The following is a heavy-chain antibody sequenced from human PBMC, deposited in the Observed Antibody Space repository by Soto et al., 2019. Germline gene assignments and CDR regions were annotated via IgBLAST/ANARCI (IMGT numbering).Heavy chain of an antibody. Sequence: ASVKVSCKASGYTFSGNYIHWLRQAPGQGLEWMGWISRRRRSANFAHSFQGRVSMTRDTSNTTAYMEMRRLNSDDTAVYYCARGPSSGPAYGMDVWGQGTPVTVSS. CDR3: ARGPSSGPAYGMDV. D-gene: IGHD2-2*01. CDR1: GYTFSGNY. V-gene: IGHV1-2*07. J-gene: IGHJ6*02. CDR2: ISRRRRSA.